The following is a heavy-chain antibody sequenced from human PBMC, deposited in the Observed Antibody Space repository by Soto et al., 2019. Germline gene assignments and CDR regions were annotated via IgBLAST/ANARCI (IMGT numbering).Heavy chain of an antibody. CDR3: ARGPPYYDYLWGTKGMDV. Sequence: QVQLVQSGAEVKKPGASVTVSCKASGYTFTAYYLHWVRQAPGQGLAWMGWINPNTGGTNYAQKFQGWVTMTRATSTSTAYMELSRLKSDDTAVYYCARGPPYYDYLWGTKGMDVWGQGTTVTVSS. CDR1: GYTFTAYY. V-gene: IGHV1-2*04. J-gene: IGHJ6*02. CDR2: INPNTGGT. D-gene: IGHD3-16*01.